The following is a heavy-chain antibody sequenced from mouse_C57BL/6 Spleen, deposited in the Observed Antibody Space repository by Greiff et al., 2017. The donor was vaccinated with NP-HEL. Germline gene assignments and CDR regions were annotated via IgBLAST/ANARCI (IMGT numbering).Heavy chain of an antibody. CDR1: GYTFTSYW. CDR3: TKGVDGYCGRFAY. CDR2: IYPGNSDT. J-gene: IGHJ3*01. Sequence: EVQLQQSGTVLARPGASVKMSCKTSGYTFTSYWMHWVKQRPGQGLEWIGAIYPGNSDTSYNQKFKGKAKLTAVTSASTAYMELSSLTNEDSAVYYCTKGVDGYCGRFAYWGQGTLVTVSA. D-gene: IGHD2-3*01. V-gene: IGHV1-5*01.